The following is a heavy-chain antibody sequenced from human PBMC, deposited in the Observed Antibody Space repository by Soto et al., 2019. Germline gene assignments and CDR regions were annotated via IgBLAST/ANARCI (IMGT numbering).Heavy chain of an antibody. D-gene: IGHD3-16*02. Sequence: GASVKVSCKASGYTFTGYYMHWVRQAPGQGLEWMGWINPNSGGTNYAQKFQGWVTMTRDTSISTAYMELSRLRSDDTAVYYCAREGYDYVWGSYSYHSPKDNAFDIWGQGKMVTVSS. J-gene: IGHJ3*02. CDR1: GYTFTGYY. V-gene: IGHV1-2*04. CDR3: AREGYDYVWGSYSYHSPKDNAFDI. CDR2: INPNSGGT.